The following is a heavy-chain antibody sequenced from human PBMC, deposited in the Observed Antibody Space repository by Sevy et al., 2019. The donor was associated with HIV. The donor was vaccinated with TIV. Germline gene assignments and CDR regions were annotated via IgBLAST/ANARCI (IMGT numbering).Heavy chain of an antibody. CDR3: ARGGDGVVPSPIIGLGPWKKYWHFDL. Sequence: SETLSLTCAVSGGSFSGYSWDWIRQPPGKGLEWIGEVNHSGSTNYNPSLKSRVTISVDTSKNQFSLKLNFVTPADTAVYYCARGGDGVVPSPIIGLGPWKKYWHFDLWGRGTLVTVSS. CDR1: GGSFSGYS. J-gene: IGHJ2*01. CDR2: VNHSGST. D-gene: IGHD2-15*01. V-gene: IGHV4-34*01.